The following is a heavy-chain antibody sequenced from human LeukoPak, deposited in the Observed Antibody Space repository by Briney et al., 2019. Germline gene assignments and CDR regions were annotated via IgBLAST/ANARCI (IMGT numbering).Heavy chain of an antibody. V-gene: IGHV4-39*07. CDR3: ARDYRVDYYYGMDV. CDR2: IYYSGST. Sequence: SETLSLTCTVSGGSISSYYWSWIRQPPGKGLEWIGSIYYSGSTYYNPSLKSRVTISVDTSKNQFSLKLSSVTAADTAVYYCARDYRVDYYYGMDVWGQGTTVTVSS. CDR1: GGSISSYY. D-gene: IGHD1-14*01. J-gene: IGHJ6*02.